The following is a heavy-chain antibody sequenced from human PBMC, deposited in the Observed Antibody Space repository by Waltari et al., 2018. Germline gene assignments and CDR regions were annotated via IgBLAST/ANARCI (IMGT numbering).Heavy chain of an antibody. CDR2: IIPIFGTA. CDR3: ARAAYYYDSSGPAGY. Sequence: QVQLVQSGAEVKKPGSSVKVSCKASGGTFSSYAISWLRQAPGQGLEWMGRIIPIFGTANYAQKFQGRVTITADKSTSTAYMELSSLRSEDTAVYYCARAAYYYDSSGPAGYWGQGTLVTVSS. J-gene: IGHJ4*02. D-gene: IGHD3-22*01. V-gene: IGHV1-69*08. CDR1: GGTFSSYA.